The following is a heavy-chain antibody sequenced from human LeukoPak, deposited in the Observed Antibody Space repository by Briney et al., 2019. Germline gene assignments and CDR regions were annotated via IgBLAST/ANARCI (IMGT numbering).Heavy chain of an antibody. CDR3: AKPRLQLELRLLFDY. CDR1: GFTFSSYA. V-gene: IGHV3-23*01. J-gene: IGHJ4*02. CDR2: ISGGGSSI. D-gene: IGHD1-7*01. Sequence: GGSLRLXCAASGFTFSSYAMSWVRQAPGKGLEWVSAISGGGSSIHYADSVKGRFTISRDNSKNTLYLQMNSLRAEDTAVYCCAKPRLQLELRLLFDYWGQGTLVTVSS.